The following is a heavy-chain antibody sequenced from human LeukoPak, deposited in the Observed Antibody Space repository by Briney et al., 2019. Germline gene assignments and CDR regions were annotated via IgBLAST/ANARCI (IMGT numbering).Heavy chain of an antibody. Sequence: SETQSLTCAVYGGSFSGYYWSWIRQPPGKGLEWIGEINHSGSTNYNPSLKSRVTISVDTSKNQFSLKLSSVTAADTAVYYCARAPSWTYYYGSGSRGLDYWGQGTLVTVSS. D-gene: IGHD3-10*01. J-gene: IGHJ4*02. CDR1: GGSFSGYY. CDR3: ARAPSWTYYYGSGSRGLDY. V-gene: IGHV4-34*01. CDR2: INHSGST.